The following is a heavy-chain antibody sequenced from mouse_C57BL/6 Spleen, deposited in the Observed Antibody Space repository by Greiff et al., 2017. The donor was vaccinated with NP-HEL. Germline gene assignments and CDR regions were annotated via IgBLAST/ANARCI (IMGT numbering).Heavy chain of an antibody. D-gene: IGHD1-1*01. CDR3: ARTFGASGSSLYWYFDV. J-gene: IGHJ1*03. CDR2: ISNLAYSI. CDR1: GFTFSDYG. Sequence: EVKLMESGGGLVQPGGSLKLSCAASGFTFSDYGMAWVRQAPRKGPEWVAFISNLAYSIYYADTVTGRFTIARENAKNTLYLEMSSLRSEDTAMYYCARTFGASGSSLYWYFDVWGTGTTVTVSS. V-gene: IGHV5-15*01.